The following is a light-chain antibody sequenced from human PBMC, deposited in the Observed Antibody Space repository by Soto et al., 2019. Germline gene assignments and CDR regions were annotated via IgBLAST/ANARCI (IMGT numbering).Light chain of an antibody. CDR1: QSISGS. V-gene: IGKV1-39*01. J-gene: IGKJ5*01. CDR3: QQSYTTPIT. CDR2: AAF. Sequence: DIKMTQSPSSLSASVGDRVTITCRARQSISGSVNWYQQKPGKATKLMIYAAFSLQSRVPSRFSGSGSGTDFTLTISSLQPEDFATYYCQQSYTTPITFGQGTRLEI.